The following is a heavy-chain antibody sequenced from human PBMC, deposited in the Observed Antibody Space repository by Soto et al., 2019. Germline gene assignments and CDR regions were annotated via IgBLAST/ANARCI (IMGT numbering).Heavy chain of an antibody. Sequence: SETLSLTCTVSGGSISSGGYYWSWIRQHPGKGLEWIGYIYYSGSTYYNPSLKSRVTISVDTSKNQFSLKLSSVTAADTAVYYCARRYYDSSGYSYSYYFDYWGQGTLVTVSS. D-gene: IGHD3-22*01. V-gene: IGHV4-31*03. CDR2: IYYSGST. CDR1: GGSISSGGYY. CDR3: ARRYYDSSGYSYSYYFDY. J-gene: IGHJ4*02.